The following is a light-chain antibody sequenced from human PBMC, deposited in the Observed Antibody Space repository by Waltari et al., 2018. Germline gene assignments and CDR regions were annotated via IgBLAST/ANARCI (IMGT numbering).Light chain of an antibody. CDR2: QIS. J-gene: IGKJ1*01. CDR3: MQGTHWPRT. CDR1: QSHVQNDGNLY. Sequence: DVVMTQSPLSLPVTLGQPASISCRSRQSHVQNDGNLYLNWFHQRPGQSPRRLIYQISNRDSGVPDRFSGSGSGTDFTLKISRVEAEDVGVYYCMQGTHWPRTFGQGTKVEIK. V-gene: IGKV2-30*02.